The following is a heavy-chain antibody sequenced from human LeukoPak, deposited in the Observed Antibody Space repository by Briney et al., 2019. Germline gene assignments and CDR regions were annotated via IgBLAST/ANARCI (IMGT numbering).Heavy chain of an antibody. D-gene: IGHD5-12*01. Sequence: PSETLSLTCTVSGGSISSYYWSWIRQPPEKGLEWIGYIYYSGSTNYNPSLKSRVTISVDTSKNQFSLKLSSVTAADTAVYYCARGVANDAFDIWGQGTMVTVSS. CDR2: IYYSGST. J-gene: IGHJ3*02. CDR3: ARGVANDAFDI. V-gene: IGHV4-59*08. CDR1: GGSISSYY.